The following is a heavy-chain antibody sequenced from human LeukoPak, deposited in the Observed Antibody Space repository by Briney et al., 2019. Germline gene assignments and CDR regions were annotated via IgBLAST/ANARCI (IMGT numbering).Heavy chain of an antibody. CDR2: INPNSGGT. CDR3: EREGYCSSTSCLIYTQSWFDP. Sequence: ASVKVSCKASGYTFTGYYMHWVRQAPGQGLEWMGWINPNSGGTNYAQKFQGRVTMTRDTSISTAYMELSRLSSDDPAVYYCEREGYCSSTSCLIYTQSWFDPWGQGTLVTVSS. V-gene: IGHV1-2*02. J-gene: IGHJ5*02. D-gene: IGHD2-2*01. CDR1: GYTFTGYY.